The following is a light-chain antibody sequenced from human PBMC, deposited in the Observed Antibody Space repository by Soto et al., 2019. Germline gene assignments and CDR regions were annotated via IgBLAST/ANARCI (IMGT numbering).Light chain of an antibody. CDR3: SSYAGSNNYV. Sequence: QSALTQPACLSGSPGQSITISCTGTSSDIGAYDYVSWFQRHPGKAPKLMIFEVTKRPSGVPDRFSGSKSGNTASLTVSGLQAEDESDYYCSSYAGSNNYVFGAGTKVTVL. V-gene: IGLV2-8*01. CDR2: EVT. CDR1: SSDIGAYDY. J-gene: IGLJ1*01.